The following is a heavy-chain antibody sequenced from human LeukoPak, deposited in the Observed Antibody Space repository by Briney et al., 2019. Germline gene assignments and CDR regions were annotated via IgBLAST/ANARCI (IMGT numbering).Heavy chain of an antibody. CDR3: ARASPMVRGVIITDY. Sequence: ASVKVSCKASGYTFTSYYMHWVRQAPGQGLEWMGIINPSGGSTSYAQKFQGRVTMTRDTSTSTVYMELSRLRSDDTAVYYCARASPMVRGVIITDYWGQGTLVTVSS. CDR2: INPSGGST. J-gene: IGHJ4*02. D-gene: IGHD3-10*01. CDR1: GYTFTSYY. V-gene: IGHV1-46*01.